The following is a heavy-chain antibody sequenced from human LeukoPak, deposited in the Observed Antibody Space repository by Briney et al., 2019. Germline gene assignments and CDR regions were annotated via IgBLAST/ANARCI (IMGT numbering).Heavy chain of an antibody. V-gene: IGHV3-66*01. CDR1: GFTVSSNY. Sequence: GGSLRLPCVVSGFTVSSNYMSWVRQAPGKGLEWVSVIYSGGSTYYADSVKGRFAISRDNSKNTLYLQMNSLRAEDTAVYYCAVNLGRYFDWLPRFDYWGQGTLVTVSS. J-gene: IGHJ4*02. CDR3: AVNLGRYFDWLPRFDY. D-gene: IGHD3-9*01. CDR2: IYSGGST.